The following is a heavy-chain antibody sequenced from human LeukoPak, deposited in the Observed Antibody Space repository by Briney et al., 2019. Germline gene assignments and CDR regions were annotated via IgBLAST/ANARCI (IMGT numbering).Heavy chain of an antibody. Sequence: PGGSLRLSCAASGFTFSSYAMSWVRQAPGKGLEWVSAISGSGGSTYYADSVKGRFTISRDNSKNTLYLQMNSQRAEDTAVYYCANAAFSFGLLLDYWGQGTLVTVSS. D-gene: IGHD3/OR15-3a*01. J-gene: IGHJ4*02. CDR3: ANAAFSFGLLLDY. V-gene: IGHV3-23*01. CDR1: GFTFSSYA. CDR2: ISGSGGST.